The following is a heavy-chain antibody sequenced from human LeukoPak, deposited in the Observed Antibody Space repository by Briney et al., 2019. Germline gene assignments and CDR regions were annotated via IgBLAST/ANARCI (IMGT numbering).Heavy chain of an antibody. CDR2: IYSSGTT. J-gene: IGHJ1*01. V-gene: IGHV4-59*08. CDR3: ARGRAWELPDYFQL. CDR1: GGSFTHYY. D-gene: IGHD1-26*01. Sequence: SETLSLTCAVSGGSFTHYYWSWIRQPPGKGLQWIGYIYSSGTTKYNPSLKSRVTISLDMPNNQFSLILTSVTATDTAVYYCARGRAWELPDYFQLWGQGTLVTVSS.